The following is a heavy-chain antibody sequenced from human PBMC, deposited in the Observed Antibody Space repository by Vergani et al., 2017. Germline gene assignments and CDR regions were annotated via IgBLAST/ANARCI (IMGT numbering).Heavy chain of an antibody. CDR2: ISWNRGKI. D-gene: IGHD5-24*01. V-gene: IGHV3-9*01. CDR3: VKDTGIQFWQHFES. Sequence: EVQLVTSGGGLVKPGGSLRLSCAASGFVLDEYALHWVRQSPGKGVEWVLGISWNRGKIAYADSVKGRFTISRDTVKKSLYLQMNNLRPEYTAVYYCVKDTGIQFWQHFESSGQGILVTVSS. CDR1: GFVLDEYA. J-gene: IGHJ4*02.